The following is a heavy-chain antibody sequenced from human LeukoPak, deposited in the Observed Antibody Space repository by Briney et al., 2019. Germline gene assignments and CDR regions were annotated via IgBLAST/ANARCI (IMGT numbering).Heavy chain of an antibody. Sequence: SVKVSCKASGGTFSSYAISWVRQAPGQGLEWMGGIIPIFGTANYAQKFQGRVTITADESTSTAYMELSSLRSEDTAVYYCARGFATAYYYGSSGYSPAAYYGMDVWGQGATVTVSS. CDR2: IIPIFGTA. J-gene: IGHJ6*02. CDR3: ARGFATAYYYGSSGYSPAAYYGMDV. V-gene: IGHV1-69*13. D-gene: IGHD3-22*01. CDR1: GGTFSSYA.